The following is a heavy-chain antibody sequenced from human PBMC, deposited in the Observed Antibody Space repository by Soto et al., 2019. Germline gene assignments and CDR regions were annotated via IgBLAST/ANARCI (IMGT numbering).Heavy chain of an antibody. CDR3: ARHQGLQLWAFDY. CDR1: GGSISSSSYY. J-gene: IGHJ4*02. V-gene: IGHV4-39*01. CDR2: IYYSGST. D-gene: IGHD5-12*01. Sequence: QLQLQESGPGLVKPSETLSLTCTVSGGSISSSSYYWGWIRQPPGKGLEWIGSIYYSGSTYYNPSLKNRATIPVHTAKNQFSLKLSSVTAADTAVYYCARHQGLQLWAFDYWGQGTLLTVSS.